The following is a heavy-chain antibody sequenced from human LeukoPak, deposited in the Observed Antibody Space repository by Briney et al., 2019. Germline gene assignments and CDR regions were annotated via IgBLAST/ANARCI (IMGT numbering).Heavy chain of an antibody. CDR2: IYSGGST. V-gene: IGHV3-53*01. Sequence: GGSLRLSCAASGFTVSSNYMSWVRQAPGKGLEWVSVIYSGGSTYYADSVKGRFTISRDNSKNTLYLQMNSLRAEDTAVYYCARDYGSGSYIWFDPWGQGTLVTVSS. D-gene: IGHD3-10*01. CDR1: GFTVSSNY. CDR3: ARDYGSGSYIWFDP. J-gene: IGHJ5*02.